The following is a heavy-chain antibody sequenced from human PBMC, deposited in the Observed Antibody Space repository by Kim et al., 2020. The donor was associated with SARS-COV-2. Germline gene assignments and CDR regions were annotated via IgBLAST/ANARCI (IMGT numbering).Heavy chain of an antibody. CDR2: IYYSGST. V-gene: IGHV4-61*01. D-gene: IGHD3-16*02. J-gene: IGHJ5*02. CDR1: GGSVSSGSYY. CDR3: ARARRRYDYVWGSYRPRWFDP. Sequence: SETLSLTCTVSGGSVSSGSYYWSWIRQPPGKGLEWIGYIYYSGSTNYNPSLKSRFTISVDTSKNQFSLKLSSVTAADTAVYYCARARRRYDYVWGSYRPRWFDPWGQGTLVTVSS.